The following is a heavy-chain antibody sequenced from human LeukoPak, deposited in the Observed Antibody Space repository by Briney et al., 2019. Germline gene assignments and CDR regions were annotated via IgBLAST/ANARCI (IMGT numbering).Heavy chain of an antibody. J-gene: IGHJ4*02. CDR1: GGSISSGGYY. V-gene: IGHV4-31*03. CDR2: IYYSGST. D-gene: IGHD5-12*01. CDR3: ARGIKWLRGPDYFDY. Sequence: PSETLSLTCTVSGGSISSGGYYWSWIRQHPGKGLEWIGYIYYSGSTYYNPSLKSRVTISVDTSKNQFSLKLSSVTAADTAVYYCARGIKWLRGPDYFDYWGQGTLVTVSS.